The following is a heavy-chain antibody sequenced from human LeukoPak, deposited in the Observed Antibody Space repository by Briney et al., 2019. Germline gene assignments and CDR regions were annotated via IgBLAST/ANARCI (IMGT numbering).Heavy chain of an antibody. D-gene: IGHD6-13*01. CDR2: IKQDGSVK. J-gene: IGHJ4*02. CDR1: GFTFSTYW. CDR3: ARIGYSSSTLDY. V-gene: IGHV3-7*05. Sequence: PGGSLRLSCAASGFTFSTYWMSWVRQAPGKGLEWVANIKQDGSVKYYVDSVKGRFTISRDNAKNSLYLQVNSLSLTAEDTAVYYCARIGYSSSTLDYWGQGTLVTVSS.